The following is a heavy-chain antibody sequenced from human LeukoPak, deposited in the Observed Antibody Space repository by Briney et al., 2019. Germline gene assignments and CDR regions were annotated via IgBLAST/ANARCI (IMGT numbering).Heavy chain of an antibody. CDR3: ARGQQHDLDGMDV. J-gene: IGHJ6*02. V-gene: IGHV1-18*01. CDR1: GYTFTSYG. Sequence: ASVKVSCKASGYTFTSYGISWVRQAPGQGLEWMGWISAYNGNTNYAQKFQGRVTITADKSTSTAYMELSSLRSEDTAVYYCARGQQHDLDGMDVWGQGTTVTVSS. CDR2: ISAYNGNT. D-gene: IGHD6-13*01.